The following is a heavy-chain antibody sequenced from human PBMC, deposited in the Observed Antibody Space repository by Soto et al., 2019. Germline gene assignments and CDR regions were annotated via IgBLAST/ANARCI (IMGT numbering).Heavy chain of an antibody. V-gene: IGHV1-69*06. CDR2: IIPIFGTA. J-gene: IGHJ6*02. CDR3: ARSPSYYYYGMDV. CDR1: GGTFSSYA. Sequence: GASVKVSCKASGGTFSSYAISWVRQAPGQGLEWMGGIIPIFGTANYAQKFQGRVTITADKSTSTAYMGLSSLRSEDTAVYYCARSPSYYYYGMDVWGQGTTVTVSS.